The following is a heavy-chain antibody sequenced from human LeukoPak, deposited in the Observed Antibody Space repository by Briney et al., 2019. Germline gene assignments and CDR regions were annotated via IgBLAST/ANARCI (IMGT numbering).Heavy chain of an antibody. Sequence: ASVKVSCKASGGTFSSYAISWVRQAPGQGLEWMGGIIPIFGTANYAQKFQGRVTITADESTSTAYMELSRLRSEDTAVYYCARDLELGLDVWGKGTTVTISS. CDR1: GGTFSSYA. V-gene: IGHV1-69*13. J-gene: IGHJ6*04. CDR3: ARDLELGLDV. D-gene: IGHD3-10*01. CDR2: IIPIFGTA.